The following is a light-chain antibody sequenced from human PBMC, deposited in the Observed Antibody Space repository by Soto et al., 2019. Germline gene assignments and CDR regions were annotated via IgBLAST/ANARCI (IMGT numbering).Light chain of an antibody. CDR3: QQFSSSPSMYT. J-gene: IGKJ2*01. CDR2: GAS. CDR1: QSINSNY. Sequence: EIVLTQSPGTLSLSPGERVTLSCRTSQSINSNYLAWYQQKPGQAPRLLIYGASSRATGITDRFSGSGCGTDFTLTISRLEPEDFAVYYCQQFSSSPSMYTFGQGTKLEIK. V-gene: IGKV3-20*01.